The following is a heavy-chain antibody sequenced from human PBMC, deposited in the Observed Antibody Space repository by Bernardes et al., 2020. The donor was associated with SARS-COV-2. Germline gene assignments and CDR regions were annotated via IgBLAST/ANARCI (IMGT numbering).Heavy chain of an antibody. CDR3: ARVLSGTHFDY. D-gene: IGHD1-7*01. J-gene: IGHJ4*02. V-gene: IGHV4-39*01. CDR2: INYSGST. Sequence: SATLYLTCTVSGGSISRSTYYWGWLRQPPGKGLEWIATINYSGSTYYNPSLKSRVTISLDTSKNQFSLKLSSVTAADTAVYYCARVLSGTHFDYWGQGTLVTVSS. CDR1: GGSISRSTYY.